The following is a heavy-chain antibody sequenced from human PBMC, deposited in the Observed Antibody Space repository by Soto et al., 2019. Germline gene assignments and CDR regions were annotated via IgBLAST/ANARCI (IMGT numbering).Heavy chain of an antibody. V-gene: IGHV3-7*04. J-gene: IGHJ4*02. Sequence: EVQLVESGGGLVQPGGSLRLSCAASGFTFSSNWMSWVRQGPGKGLEWVANIKGDGSETDYVDSVKGRSTISRDNAKNLLYLEMSSLRVKDTAVYFCARAYYWGQGTLVTVSS. CDR3: ARAYY. CDR2: IKGDGSET. CDR1: GFTFSSNW.